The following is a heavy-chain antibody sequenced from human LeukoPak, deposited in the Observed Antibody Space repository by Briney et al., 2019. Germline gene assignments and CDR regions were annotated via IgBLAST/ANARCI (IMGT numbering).Heavy chain of an antibody. CDR3: VRDYSNFVQGD. V-gene: IGHV4-39*02. J-gene: IGHJ4*02. Sequence: SETLSLTCTVSGDSISSSHYYWGWIRQSPGKGLEWIGSIYSGGETHYNPSLNSRVTIFLDTSKNRFSLNLISVTAADTAVYYCVRDYSNFVQGDWGQGTLVTVSS. CDR2: IYSGGET. CDR1: GDSISSSHYY. D-gene: IGHD4-11*01.